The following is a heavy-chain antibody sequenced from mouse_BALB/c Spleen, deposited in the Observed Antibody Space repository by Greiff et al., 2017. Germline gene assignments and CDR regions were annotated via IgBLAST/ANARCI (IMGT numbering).Heavy chain of an antibody. V-gene: IGHV1-80*01. J-gene: IGHJ2*01. CDR2: IYPGDGDT. D-gene: IGHD1-1*01. Sequence: VQLQQSGAELVRPGSSVKISYKASGYAFSSYWMNWVKQRPGQGLEWIGQIYPGDGDTNYNGKFKGKATLTADKSSSTAYMQLSSLTSEDSAVYFCARWGTTVVEGYWGQGTTLTVSS. CDR3: ARWGTTVVEGY. CDR1: GYAFSSYW.